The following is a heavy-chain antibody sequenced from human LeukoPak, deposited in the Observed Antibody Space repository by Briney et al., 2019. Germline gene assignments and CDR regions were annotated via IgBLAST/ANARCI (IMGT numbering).Heavy chain of an antibody. V-gene: IGHV4-31*03. CDR2: IYYSGST. Sequence: SETLSLTCTVSGGSISSSSYYWGWIRQPPGKGLEWIGYIYYSGSTYYNPSLKSRVTISVDTSKNQFSLKLSSVTAADTAVYYCARALGQYYFDYWGQGTLVTVSS. J-gene: IGHJ4*02. CDR3: ARALGQYYFDY. CDR1: GGSISSSSYY.